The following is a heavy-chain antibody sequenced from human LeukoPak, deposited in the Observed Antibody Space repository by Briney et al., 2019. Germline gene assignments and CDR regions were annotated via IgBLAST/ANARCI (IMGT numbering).Heavy chain of an antibody. J-gene: IGHJ4*02. CDR3: ARQGSNSSGWYPVDD. CDR1: VYTFTGNY. CDR2: INPNSGAT. D-gene: IGHD6-19*01. Sequence: ASVKVSCKASVYTFTGNYMHWVRQAPGQGREWMGWINPNSGATKYAQKFQGRVTMTRDTSISTAYMDLNRLTSDDTAVYYCARQGSNSSGWYPVDDWGQGTLVTVSS. V-gene: IGHV1-2*02.